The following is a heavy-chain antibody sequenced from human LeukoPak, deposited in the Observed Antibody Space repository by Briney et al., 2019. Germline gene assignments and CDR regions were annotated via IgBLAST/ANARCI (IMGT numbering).Heavy chain of an antibody. D-gene: IGHD3-9*01. V-gene: IGHV3-20*04. CDR1: GFTFDDYG. CDR2: INWNGGST. CDR3: ARANPPAISFFDY. Sequence: GGSLRLSCAASGFTFDDYGMSWVRQAPGKGLEWVSGINWNGGSTGYADSVKGRFTISRDNARNSLYLQMDSLRAEDTAVYYCARANPPAISFFDYWGQGTLVTVSS. J-gene: IGHJ4*02.